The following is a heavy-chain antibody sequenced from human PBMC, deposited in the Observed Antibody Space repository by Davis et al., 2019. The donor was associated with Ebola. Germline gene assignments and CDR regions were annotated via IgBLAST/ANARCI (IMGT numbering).Heavy chain of an antibody. J-gene: IGHJ4*02. CDR2: ISTYNGNT. V-gene: IGHV1-18*04. Sequence: ASVKVSCKASGYTFTSYGISWVRQAPGQGLEWMGWISTYNGNTNYAQKPQGRVTMTTDTSTSTAYMELRSLRSDDTAAYYCARVTSGGLVLLWFGELSDFDYWGQGTLVTVSS. D-gene: IGHD3-10*01. CDR3: ARVTSGGLVLLWFGELSDFDY. CDR1: GYTFTSYG.